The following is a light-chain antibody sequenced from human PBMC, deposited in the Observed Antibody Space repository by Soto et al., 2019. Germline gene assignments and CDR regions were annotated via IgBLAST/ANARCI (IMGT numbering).Light chain of an antibody. V-gene: IGKV1-5*01. CDR1: QRVYNW. Sequence: IEMTQYPSTVSASVGARVTITCRASQRVYNWLAWYQQKPGKAPKLLISSVSTLESGVPSRFSGSGSGTEFTLAISSLQPEDLGTYYCQQHNSYLSFGPGTKVEI. CDR3: QQHNSYLS. J-gene: IGKJ3*01. CDR2: SVS.